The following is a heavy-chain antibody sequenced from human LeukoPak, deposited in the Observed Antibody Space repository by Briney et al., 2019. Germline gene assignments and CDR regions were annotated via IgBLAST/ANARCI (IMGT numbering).Heavy chain of an antibody. D-gene: IGHD3-3*01. CDR3: TRHADTYDPHAFDI. CDR1: GFTFSGSA. Sequence: PGGSLRLSCAASGFTFSGSAMHWVRQASGKGLEWVGRIRSKANSYATAYAASVKGGFTISRDDSKNTSYQQMNSLKTEDTAVYYCTRHADTYDPHAFDIWGQGTMVTVSS. V-gene: IGHV3-73*01. CDR2: IRSKANSYAT. J-gene: IGHJ3*02.